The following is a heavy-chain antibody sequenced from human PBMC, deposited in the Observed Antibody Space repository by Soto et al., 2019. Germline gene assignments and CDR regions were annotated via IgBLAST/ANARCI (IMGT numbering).Heavy chain of an antibody. CDR3: ARGDATKIVVTTYYGMDV. J-gene: IGHJ6*02. Sequence: QVQLVQSGAEVKKPGSSVKVSCKASGGSLSNYGISWVRQAPGQGLEWMGAIIPVFGTPNYAQKFRDRVTIPADESTTTVYMEVRSLTSEDTAVYYCARGDATKIVVTTYYGMDVWGQGTTVTVSS. D-gene: IGHD3-22*01. CDR1: GGSLSNYG. CDR2: IIPVFGTP. V-gene: IGHV1-69*12.